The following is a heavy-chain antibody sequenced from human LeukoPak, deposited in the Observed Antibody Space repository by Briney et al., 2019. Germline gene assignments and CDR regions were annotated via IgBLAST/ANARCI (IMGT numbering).Heavy chain of an antibody. J-gene: IGHJ4*02. CDR3: ARANGGNGYYFDY. CDR2: IYYSGST. D-gene: IGHD4-23*01. CDR1: GVSISSYY. Sequence: SETLSLTCTVSGVSISSYYWSWIRQPPGKGLEWIGYIYYSGSTNYNPSLKSRVTISVDTSKNQFSLKLSSVTAADTAVYYCARANGGNGYYFDYWGQGTLVTVSS. V-gene: IGHV4-59*01.